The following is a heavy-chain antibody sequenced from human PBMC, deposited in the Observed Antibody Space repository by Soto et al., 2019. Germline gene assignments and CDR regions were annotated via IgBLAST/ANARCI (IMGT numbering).Heavy chain of an antibody. V-gene: IGHV4-61*01. D-gene: IGHD3-3*01. J-gene: IGHJ3*02. CDR3: ARDFWATSAAFDM. Sequence: KPSETLSLTCTVSGGSVSSGSYYWSWIRQPPGKGLEWIGYIYYSGSTKYNPSLKSRVAISVDTSQNQFSLKLRSVTAADTAVYYCARDFWATSAAFDMWGQGTMVTVSS. CDR1: GGSVSSGSYY. CDR2: IYYSGST.